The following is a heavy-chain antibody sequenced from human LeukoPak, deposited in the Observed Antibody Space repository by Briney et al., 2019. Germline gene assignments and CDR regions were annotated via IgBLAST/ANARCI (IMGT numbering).Heavy chain of an antibody. CDR3: ARVYGYNLYYFDY. J-gene: IGHJ4*02. D-gene: IGHD5-24*01. CDR2: LYYSGNT. Sequence: PSETLSLTCTVSGGSISSHYWNWIRQPPGQGLEWIGYLYYSGNTNYNPSLKSRVTISVDTSKKQFSLKLSSVTAADTAVYYCARVYGYNLYYFDYWGQGTLVTVSS. CDR1: GGSISSHY. V-gene: IGHV4-59*11.